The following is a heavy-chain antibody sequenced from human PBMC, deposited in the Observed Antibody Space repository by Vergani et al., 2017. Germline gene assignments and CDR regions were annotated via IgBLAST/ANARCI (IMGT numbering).Heavy chain of an antibody. J-gene: IGHJ6*02. D-gene: IGHD5-18*01. V-gene: IGHV3-21*01. CDR1: GFTFSSHS. Sequence: EVQLVESGGGLVKPGGSLRLSCAASGFTFSSHSMHWARHAPGKGLEWVSSISSSNSYIYYADSVKGRFTISRDNAKNSLYLQMNSLRAEDTAVYYCARDRDIQLWSPSGMDVWGQGTTVTVSS. CDR2: ISSSNSYI. CDR3: ARDRDIQLWSPSGMDV.